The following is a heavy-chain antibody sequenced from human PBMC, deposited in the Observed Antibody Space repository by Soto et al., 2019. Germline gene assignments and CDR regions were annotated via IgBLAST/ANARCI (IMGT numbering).Heavy chain of an antibody. J-gene: IGHJ4*02. CDR2: FDPEDGET. CDR3: ATVSLMRQQLVLFDY. CDR1: GYTLTELS. Sequence: ASVKVSCKVSGYTLTELSMHWVRQAPGKGLEWMGGFDPEDGETIYAQKFQGRVTMTEDTSTDTAYMELSSLRSEDTAVYYCATVSLMRQQLVLFDYWGQGTLVTVAS. V-gene: IGHV1-24*01. D-gene: IGHD6-13*01.